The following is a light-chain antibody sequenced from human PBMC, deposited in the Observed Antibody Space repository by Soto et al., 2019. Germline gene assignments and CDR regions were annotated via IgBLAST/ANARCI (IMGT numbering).Light chain of an antibody. J-gene: IGKJ1*01. CDR3: QQYGHSPRT. V-gene: IGKV3-20*01. CDR2: AAS. CDR1: QSVADNY. Sequence: VMTQSPDSLAVSPGERATLSCRASQSVADNYLAWYQQKPGQAPRLLIYAASRRATGIPDTFSGSGSGTDFALTITRLEPEDFALYYCQQYGHSPRTFGQGAKVDTK.